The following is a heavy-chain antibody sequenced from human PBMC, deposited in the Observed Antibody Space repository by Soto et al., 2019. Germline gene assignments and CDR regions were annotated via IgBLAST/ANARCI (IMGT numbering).Heavy chain of an antibody. CDR1: GYTFTSYG. J-gene: IGHJ4*02. CDR2: ISAINGKT. D-gene: IGHD2-2*01. V-gene: IGHV1-18*01. Sequence: ASVKVSCKASGYTFTSYGISWVRQAPGQGLEWMGWISAINGKTNYAQKLQGRVTMTADKSTSTAYMELSSLRSEDTAVYYCASLPAVPAAMKSFDYWGQGTLVTVSS. CDR3: ASLPAVPAAMKSFDY.